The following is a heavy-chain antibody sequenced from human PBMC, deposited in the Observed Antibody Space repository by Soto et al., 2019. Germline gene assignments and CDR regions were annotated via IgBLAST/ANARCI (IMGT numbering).Heavy chain of an antibody. Sequence: SETLSLTCAVYDGSFSGYYWSWIRQPPGKGLEWIGEINHSGSTNYNPSLKSRVTISVDTSKNQFSLKLSSVTAADTAVYYCARGGYVVVPAARSEDCWSQGSLVTVSS. CDR1: DGSFSGYY. J-gene: IGHJ4*02. CDR3: ARGGYVVVPAARSEDC. D-gene: IGHD2-2*01. CDR2: INHSGST. V-gene: IGHV4-34*01.